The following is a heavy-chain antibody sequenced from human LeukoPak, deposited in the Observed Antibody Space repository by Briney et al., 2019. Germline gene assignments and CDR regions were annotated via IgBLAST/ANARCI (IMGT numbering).Heavy chain of an antibody. CDR2: IIPIFGTA. CDR1: GGTFSIYA. CDR3: VRSIAYYYYGMDV. Sequence: SVKVSCKASGGTFSIYAISWVRQAPGQGLEWMGGIIPIFGTANYAQKFQGGVTITADKSTSTAYMELSSLRSEDTAVYYCVRSIAYYYYGMDVWGKGTTVTVSS. V-gene: IGHV1-69*06. D-gene: IGHD3-10*01. J-gene: IGHJ6*04.